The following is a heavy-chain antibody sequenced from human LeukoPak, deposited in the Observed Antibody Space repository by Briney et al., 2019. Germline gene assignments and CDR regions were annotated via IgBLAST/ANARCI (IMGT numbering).Heavy chain of an antibody. CDR1: GFTFSSYS. CDR3: ARDRGSGFDFFG. Sequence: GGSLRLSCAASGFTFSSYSMNWVRQAPGKGLEWVANIKQDGSAKFYVDSVKGRFTISKDNAKSSLYLQMNSLRAEDTAVYYCARDRGSGFDFFGRGQGTLVTVPS. J-gene: IGHJ4*02. V-gene: IGHV3-7*01. CDR2: IKQDGSAK. D-gene: IGHD5-12*01.